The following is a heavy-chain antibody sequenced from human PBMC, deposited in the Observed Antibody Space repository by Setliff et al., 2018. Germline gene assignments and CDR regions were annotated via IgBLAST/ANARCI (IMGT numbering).Heavy chain of an antibody. D-gene: IGHD3-10*01. Sequence: SETLSLTCTVSNFSLTSGFFWAWVRQPPGKGLEWIGHIFYSDTAKYNPSLESRAAISVDSSKNQFSLKLRSVTAADTAVYYCARDRSTVIRGVTSFFYYYMDVWGGGTTVTVSS. J-gene: IGHJ6*03. CDR1: NFSLTSGFF. CDR2: IFYSDTA. V-gene: IGHV4-61*01. CDR3: ARDRSTVIRGVTSFFYYYMDV.